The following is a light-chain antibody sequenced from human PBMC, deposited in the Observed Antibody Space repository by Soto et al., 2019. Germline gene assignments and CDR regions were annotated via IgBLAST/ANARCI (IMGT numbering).Light chain of an antibody. CDR3: QQYHNWPPQYT. Sequence: EIVMTQSPASLSVSPGEGATLSCRASQTVASNLAWYQQKPGQAPRLLIHRASTRATGVPARFSGSGSGTDFTLTISSLQSEDFGVYYCQQYHNWPPQYTFGQGTKLQIK. J-gene: IGKJ2*01. CDR1: QTVASN. CDR2: RAS. V-gene: IGKV3-15*01.